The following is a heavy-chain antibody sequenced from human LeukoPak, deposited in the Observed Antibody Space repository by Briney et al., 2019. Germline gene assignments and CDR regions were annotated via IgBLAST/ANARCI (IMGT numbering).Heavy chain of an antibody. CDR3: ARDGDSSGYYYTRGYYYYYGMDV. CDR1: GFTSKKYN. Sequence: GGPLGFSFVGSGFTSKKYNINWVGQAPGKGLKWFSSFSSSRIYIYYADSVKGRFTISRDNAKNSLYLQMNSLRAEDTAVYYCARDGDSSGYYYTRGYYYYYGMDVWGQGTTVTVSS. V-gene: IGHV3-21*01. J-gene: IGHJ6*02. D-gene: IGHD3-22*01. CDR2: FSSSRIYI.